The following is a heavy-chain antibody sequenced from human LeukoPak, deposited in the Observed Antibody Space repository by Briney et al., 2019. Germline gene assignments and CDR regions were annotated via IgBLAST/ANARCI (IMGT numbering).Heavy chain of an antibody. Sequence: PSETLSLTCTVSGGSISSVGYYWSWIRQHPGKGLEWIGYSYYSESTYYNPSLKSRVTISVDTSKNQFSLKLSSVTAADTAVYYCARGGVGYCSGGSCYSYFDYWGQGTLVTVSS. V-gene: IGHV4-31*03. D-gene: IGHD2-15*01. J-gene: IGHJ4*02. CDR3: ARGGVGYCSGGSCYSYFDY. CDR1: GGSISSVGYY. CDR2: SYYSEST.